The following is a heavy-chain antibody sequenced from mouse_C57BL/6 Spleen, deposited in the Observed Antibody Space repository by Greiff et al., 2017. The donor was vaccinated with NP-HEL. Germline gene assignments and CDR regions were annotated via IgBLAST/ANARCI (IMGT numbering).Heavy chain of an antibody. CDR1: GYTFTDYN. CDR3: ARYEDDGYYVFAY. J-gene: IGHJ3*01. Sequence: EVKLMESGPELVKPGASVKIPCKASGYTFTDYNMDWVKQSHGKSLEWIGDINPNNGGTIYNQKFKGKATLTVDKSSSTAYMELRSLTSEDTAVYYCARYEDDGYYVFAYWGQGTLVTVSA. D-gene: IGHD2-3*01. V-gene: IGHV1-18*01. CDR2: INPNNGGT.